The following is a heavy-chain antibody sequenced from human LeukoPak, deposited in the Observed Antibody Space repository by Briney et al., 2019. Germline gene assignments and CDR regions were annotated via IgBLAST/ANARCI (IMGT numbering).Heavy chain of an antibody. CDR1: GFSLSTSGVG. Sequence: SGPTLVNPTQTLTLTCTFSGFSLSTSGVGVGWIRQPPGKALEWLALIYWDDDKRYSPSLKSRLTITKDTSKNQVVLTMTNMDPVDTATYYCAHSPYCSGGSCYSFYGDYLDYWGQGTLVTVSS. J-gene: IGHJ4*02. CDR2: IYWDDDK. D-gene: IGHD2-15*01. CDR3: AHSPYCSGGSCYSFYGDYLDY. V-gene: IGHV2-5*02.